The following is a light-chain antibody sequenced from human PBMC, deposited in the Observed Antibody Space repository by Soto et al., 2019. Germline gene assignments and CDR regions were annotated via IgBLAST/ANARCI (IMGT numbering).Light chain of an antibody. J-gene: IGLJ1*01. V-gene: IGLV1-40*01. CDR2: GNI. CDR3: QSYDSSLGGSV. CDR1: SSNIGALFD. Sequence: QSVLTQPPSVSGAPGQTVTISCTGGSSNIGALFDVHWYQQLPGAAPKLLIYGNINRPSGVPDRFSGSKSGTSASLAITGRRDEDEDDYYCQSYDSSLGGSVFGTGTKLTVL.